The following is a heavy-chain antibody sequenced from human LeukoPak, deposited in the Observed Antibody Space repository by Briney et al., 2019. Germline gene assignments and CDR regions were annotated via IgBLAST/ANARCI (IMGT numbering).Heavy chain of an antibody. CDR2: INPNSGGT. CDR3: ARARGYSGYDSVY. D-gene: IGHD5-12*01. Sequence: ASVKVSCKASGYTFTGYYMHWVRQAPGQGLEWMGRINPNSGGTNYAQKFQGRVTMTRDTSISTAYMELSRLRSDDTAVYYCARARGYSGYDSVYWGQGTLVTVSS. J-gene: IGHJ4*02. CDR1: GYTFTGYY. V-gene: IGHV1-2*06.